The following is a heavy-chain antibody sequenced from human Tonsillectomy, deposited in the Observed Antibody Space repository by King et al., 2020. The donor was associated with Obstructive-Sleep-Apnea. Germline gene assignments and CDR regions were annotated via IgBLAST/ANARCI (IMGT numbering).Heavy chain of an antibody. J-gene: IGHJ3*02. CDR3: ARQWSLTMVRGASDAFDI. V-gene: IGHV4-59*08. CDR2: IYYSGST. Sequence: QLQESGPGLVKPSETLSLTCTVSGGSISSYYWSWIRQPPGKGLEWIGYIYYSGSTNYNPSLKSRVTISVDTSKNQFSLKLSSVTAADTAVYYCARQWSLTMVRGASDAFDIWGQGTMVTVSS. CDR1: GGSISSYY. D-gene: IGHD3-10*01.